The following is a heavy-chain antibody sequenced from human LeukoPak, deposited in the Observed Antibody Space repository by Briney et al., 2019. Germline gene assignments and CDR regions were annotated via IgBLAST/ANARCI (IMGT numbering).Heavy chain of an antibody. V-gene: IGHV4-39*01. Sequence: SETLSLTCTVSGGSISSSSYYWGWIRQPPGKGLEWIGSIYYSGSTYYNPSLKSRVTISVDTSKNQFSLKLSSVTAADTAVCYCARGGIRYYDSSGYYFDYWGQGTLVTVSS. CDR2: IYYSGST. CDR3: ARGGIRYYDSSGYYFDY. J-gene: IGHJ4*02. D-gene: IGHD3-22*01. CDR1: GGSISSSSYY.